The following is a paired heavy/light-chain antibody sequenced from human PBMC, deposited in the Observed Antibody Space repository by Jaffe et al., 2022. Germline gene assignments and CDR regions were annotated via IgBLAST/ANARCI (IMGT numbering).Heavy chain of an antibody. V-gene: IGHV6-1*01. CDR3: ARGQFSAFDM. CDR1: GDTVSNNAVA. J-gene: IGHJ3*02. CDR2: TYRRSN. Sequence: QLQLQQSGPGLVKPSQTLSLTCAISGDTVSNNAVAWNWIRQSPSRGLEWLGRTYRRSNDYAVSVKSRITINADTSKNQFSLQLNSVTPEDTAVYYCARGQFSAFDMWGQGTMVTVSS.
Light chain of an antibody. Sequence: QSALTQPASVSGSPGQSITISCTGTSSDVGDNKYVSWYQQHPGKGPKLMIYEVTNRPAGVSTRFSGSKSGNTASLTISGLHAEDEADYYCSSFTASTSLHWIFGGGTKLTVL. CDR2: EVT. CDR1: SSDVGDNKY. J-gene: IGLJ2*01. V-gene: IGLV2-14*01. CDR3: SSFTASTSLHWI.